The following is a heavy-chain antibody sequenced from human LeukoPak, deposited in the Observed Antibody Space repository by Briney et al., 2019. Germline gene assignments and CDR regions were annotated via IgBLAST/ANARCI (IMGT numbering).Heavy chain of an antibody. J-gene: IGHJ4*02. Sequence: PGGSLRLSCAASGFTSNDHAMHWIRQIPGKGLEWVSGIYWNSGGTGYADSVKGRFTISRDNAKNSLYLQMNSLRAEDTAVYYCASHIAAADFGGRWGQGTLVTVSS. CDR3: ASHIAAADFGGR. D-gene: IGHD6-13*01. V-gene: IGHV3-9*02. CDR1: GFTSNDHA. CDR2: IYWNSGGT.